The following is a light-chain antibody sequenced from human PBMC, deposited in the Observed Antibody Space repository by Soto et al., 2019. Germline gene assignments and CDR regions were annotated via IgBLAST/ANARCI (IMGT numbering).Light chain of an antibody. CDR2: KAS. V-gene: IGKV1-5*03. CDR3: QQYSNLWT. Sequence: DIQMTPSPSTLSASVVDRVTITCRASQSISSWLSWYQQEPGKPPKLLIYKASSLESGVPSRFGGSGSGTEFTLTISSLQPDDFGTYYCQQYSNLWTFGQGTKVDIK. J-gene: IGKJ1*01. CDR1: QSISSW.